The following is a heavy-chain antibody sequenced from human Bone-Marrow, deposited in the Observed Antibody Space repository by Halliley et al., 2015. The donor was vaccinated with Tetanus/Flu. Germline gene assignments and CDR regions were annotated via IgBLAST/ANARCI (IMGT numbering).Heavy chain of an antibody. Sequence: GGINGYNGDKRYAQKSQGRDTVTIETSTSTAYMELRSLRSDDTAIYYCARVGSGWYNNWFDPWGQGTLVTVSS. V-gene: IGHV1-18*01. J-gene: IGHJ5*02. D-gene: IGHD6-19*01. CDR2: INGYNGDK. CDR3: ARVGSGWYNNWFDP.